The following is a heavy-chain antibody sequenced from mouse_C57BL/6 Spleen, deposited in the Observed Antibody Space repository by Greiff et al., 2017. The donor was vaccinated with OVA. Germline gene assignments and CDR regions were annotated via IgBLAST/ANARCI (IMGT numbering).Heavy chain of an antibody. Sequence: EVKVEESGGGLVQPGGSMKLSCVASGFTFSNYWMNWVRQSPEKGLEWVAQIRLKSDNYATHYAESVKGRFTISRDDSKSSVYLQMNNLRAEDTGIYYCTKSYDYVFAYWGQGTLVTVSA. CDR2: IRLKSDNYAT. CDR3: TKSYDYVFAY. V-gene: IGHV6-3*01. CDR1: GFTFSNYW. D-gene: IGHD2-4*01. J-gene: IGHJ3*01.